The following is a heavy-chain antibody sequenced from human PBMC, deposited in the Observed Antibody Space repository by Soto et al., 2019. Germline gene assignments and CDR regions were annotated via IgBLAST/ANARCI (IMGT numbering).Heavy chain of an antibody. V-gene: IGHV4-39*01. CDR1: GGSISSSSYY. CDR3: ARLTLPRRDGYNGWFDP. Sequence: SETLSLTCTVSGGSISSSSYYWGWIRQPPGKGLEWIGSIYYSGSTYYNPSLKSRVTISVDTSKNQFSLKLSSVTAADTAVYYCARLTLPRRDGYNGWFDPWGQGTLVTVSS. CDR2: IYYSGST. D-gene: IGHD5-12*01. J-gene: IGHJ5*02.